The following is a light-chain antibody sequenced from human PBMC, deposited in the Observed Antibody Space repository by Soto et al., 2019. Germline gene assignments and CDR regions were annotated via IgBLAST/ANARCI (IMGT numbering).Light chain of an antibody. CDR1: SSDVGGYNY. CDR2: DVS. Sequence: QSALTQPASVSGSPGQSITISCTGTSSDVGGYNYVSWYQQHPGKAPKLMIYDVSNRPSGVSNRFSGSKSGNTASLTTSGLQAEDEADYYCSSYTSISTYVFGTGTNVTVL. V-gene: IGLV2-14*01. CDR3: SSYTSISTYV. J-gene: IGLJ1*01.